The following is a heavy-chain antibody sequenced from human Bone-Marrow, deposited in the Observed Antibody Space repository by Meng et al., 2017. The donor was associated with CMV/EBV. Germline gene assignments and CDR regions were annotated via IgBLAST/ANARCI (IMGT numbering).Heavy chain of an antibody. J-gene: IGHJ6*02. Sequence: GGSLRLSCAASGFAVSSNYMSWVRQAPGKGLEWVAFIRYDGSNKYYADSVKGRFTISRDNSKNTLYLQMNSLRAEDTAVYYCAKDLGFWSGYYLPPYYYYYGMDVWGQGTTVTVSS. CDR1: GFAVSSNY. V-gene: IGHV3-30*02. CDR3: AKDLGFWSGYYLPPYYYYYGMDV. CDR2: IRYDGSNK. D-gene: IGHD3-3*01.